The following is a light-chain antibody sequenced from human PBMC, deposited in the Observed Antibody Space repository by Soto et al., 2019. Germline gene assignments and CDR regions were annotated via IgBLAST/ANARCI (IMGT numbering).Light chain of an antibody. CDR3: CSHVGGSSPQWV. CDR2: EVN. J-gene: IGLJ3*02. V-gene: IGLV2-23*02. Sequence: QSALTQPASVSGSPGQSITICCTGTSNDVGGYNLVSWFQQHPGKAPKLMISEVNKRPSGVSNRFSGSKSANTASLTISGLQAEDEADYYCCSHVGGSSPQWVFGGGTKVTVL. CDR1: SNDVGGYNL.